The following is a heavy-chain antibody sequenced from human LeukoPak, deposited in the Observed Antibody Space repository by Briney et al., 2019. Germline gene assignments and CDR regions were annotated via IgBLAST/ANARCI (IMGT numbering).Heavy chain of an antibody. D-gene: IGHD2-15*01. J-gene: IGHJ6*03. Sequence: PRGSLRLSCAPSGFTFTDFFINWIRPAPEKGPEWVSNIVTRGTNIHYTNSVKGRFIIARDDAKSSVYLELNSLRVEDTGVYYCARDGHGLGFCSSDSCAYYMDVWGKGTTVTVS. CDR2: IVTRGTNI. V-gene: IGHV3-11*01. CDR3: ARDGHGLGFCSSDSCAYYMDV. CDR1: GFTFTDFF.